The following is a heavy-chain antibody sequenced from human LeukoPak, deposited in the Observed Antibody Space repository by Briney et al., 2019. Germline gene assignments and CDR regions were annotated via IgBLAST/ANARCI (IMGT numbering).Heavy chain of an antibody. D-gene: IGHD3-22*01. V-gene: IGHV4-39*01. CDR1: GGSISGTSYH. CDR3: APQYYYDSSGYYGGYYFDY. Sequence: SETLSLTCTVSGGSISGTSYHWGWIRQPPGKGLEWIGNIYYSGSTYYNPSLKSRLTISVDTSKNQFSLKLSSVTAADTAVYYCAPQYYYDSSGYYGGYYFDYWGQGTLVTVSS. CDR2: IYYSGST. J-gene: IGHJ4*02.